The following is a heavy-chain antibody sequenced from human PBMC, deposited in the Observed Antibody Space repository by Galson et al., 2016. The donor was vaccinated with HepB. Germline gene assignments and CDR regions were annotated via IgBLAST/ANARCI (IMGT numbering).Heavy chain of an antibody. Sequence: SLRLSCAASGFTFSRYEMNWVRQAPGKGLEWVSYISSSGTTIYYADSVTGRFTISRDNAKNSLSLQMNSLSTEDTAVYYCAREPVSLDDLLTGPPKNPDYWGQGTLVTVSA. CDR3: AREPVSLDDLLTGPPKNPDY. D-gene: IGHD3-9*01. CDR2: ISSSGTTI. V-gene: IGHV3-48*03. J-gene: IGHJ4*02. CDR1: GFTFSRYE.